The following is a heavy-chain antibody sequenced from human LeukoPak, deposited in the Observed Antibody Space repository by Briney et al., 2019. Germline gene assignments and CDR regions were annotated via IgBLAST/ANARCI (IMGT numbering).Heavy chain of an antibody. CDR3: ARDVRGEYDYYDSSGYSYFDY. CDR2: IIPILGIA. CDR1: GGTFSSYA. Sequence: WASVKVSCKASGGTFSSYAISWVRQAPGQGLEWMGRIIPILGIANYAQKFQGRVTITADKSTNTAYMELSSLRSEDTAVYYCARDVRGEYDYYDSSGYSYFDYWGQGTLVTVSS. V-gene: IGHV1-69*04. J-gene: IGHJ4*02. D-gene: IGHD3-22*01.